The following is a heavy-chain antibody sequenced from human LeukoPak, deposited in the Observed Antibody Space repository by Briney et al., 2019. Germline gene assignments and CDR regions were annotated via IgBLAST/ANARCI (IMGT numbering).Heavy chain of an antibody. V-gene: IGHV1-46*01. D-gene: IGHD3-16*01. J-gene: IGHJ6*02. CDR2: INPSSGST. CDR1: GYTFTNNC. Sequence: ASVKVSCKASGYTFTNNCIHWVRQAPGQGLEWMGIINPSSGSTRNAQKFQGRVTMTTDTSTSTAYMELRSLRSDDTAVYYCARDPRPTHLSIGGVIYYGMDVWGQGTTVTVSS. CDR3: ARDPRPTHLSIGGVIYYGMDV.